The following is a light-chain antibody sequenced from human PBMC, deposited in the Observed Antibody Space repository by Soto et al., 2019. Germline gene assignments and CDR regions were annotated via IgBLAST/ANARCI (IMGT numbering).Light chain of an antibody. CDR2: TNS. Sequence: QLVLTQSPSASATPGQRVTISCSGTTSNIGSNTVNWYQQLPRSAPKLLIYTNSQRPSGVPDRFSGSKSGTSASLAISGLQSEDEADYYCAAWDGAMNAWVFGGGTKLTVL. CDR3: AAWDGAMNAWV. CDR1: TSNIGSNT. V-gene: IGLV1-44*01. J-gene: IGLJ3*02.